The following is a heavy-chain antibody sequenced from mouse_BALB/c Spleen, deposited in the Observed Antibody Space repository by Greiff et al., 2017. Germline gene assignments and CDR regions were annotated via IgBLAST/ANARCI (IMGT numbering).Heavy chain of an antibody. CDR1: GYSFTGYY. CDR3: AGNYYGSKAMDY. Sequence: LVKTGASVKISCKASGYSFTGYYMHWVKQSHGKSLEWIGYISCYNGATSYNQKFKGKATFTVDTSSSTAYMQLSSLTSEDSAVYYCAGNYYGSKAMDYWGQGTSVTVSS. CDR2: ISCYNGAT. V-gene: IGHV1S34*01. J-gene: IGHJ4*01. D-gene: IGHD1-1*01.